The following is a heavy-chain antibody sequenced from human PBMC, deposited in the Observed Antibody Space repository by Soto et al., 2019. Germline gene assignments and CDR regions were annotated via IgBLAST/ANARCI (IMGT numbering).Heavy chain of an antibody. J-gene: IGHJ4*02. Sequence: QLQLQESGPGLVKPSETLSLTCTVSGGSISSSSYYWGWIRQPPGKGLEWIGSIYYSGSTYYNPSLKSRVTISVDTSKNQFSLKLSSVTAADTAVYYCASCTNGVCYDSRSFDYWGQGTLVTVSS. CDR2: IYYSGST. CDR3: ASCTNGVCYDSRSFDY. CDR1: GGSISSSSYY. V-gene: IGHV4-39*01. D-gene: IGHD2-8*01.